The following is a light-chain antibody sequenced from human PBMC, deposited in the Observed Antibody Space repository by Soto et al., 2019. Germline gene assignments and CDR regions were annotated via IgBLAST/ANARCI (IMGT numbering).Light chain of an antibody. CDR2: GNS. J-gene: IGLJ3*02. CDR3: QSYDSSLSGSV. CDR1: SSNIGAGYD. V-gene: IGLV1-40*01. Sequence: QSVLTQPPSVSGAPGQRVTISCTGRSSNIGAGYDVHWYQQLPGTAPKLLIYGNSNRPSGVPDRFSGSKSGTSASLAITGLQAEYEADYYCQSYDSSLSGSVFVGGTKLTVL.